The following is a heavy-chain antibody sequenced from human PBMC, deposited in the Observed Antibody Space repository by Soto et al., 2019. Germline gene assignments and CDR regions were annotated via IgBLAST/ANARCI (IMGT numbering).Heavy chain of an antibody. CDR2: ISGSGGST. J-gene: IGHJ4*02. V-gene: IGHV3-23*01. CDR3: ARLRDGYNPMAHYFDY. CDR1: GFTFSSYA. D-gene: IGHD5-12*01. Sequence: PGGSLRLSCAASGFTFSSYAMSWVRQAPGKGLEWVSAISGSGGSTYYADSVKGRFTISRDNSKNTLYLQMNSLRAEDTAVYYCARLRDGYNPMAHYFDYWGQGTLVTVSS.